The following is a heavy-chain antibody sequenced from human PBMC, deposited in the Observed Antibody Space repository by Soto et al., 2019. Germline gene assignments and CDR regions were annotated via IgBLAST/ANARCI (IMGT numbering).Heavy chain of an antibody. CDR3: AMVDVYVTPSPQDV. D-gene: IGHD3-16*01. CDR2: INTYNGNT. Sequence: QVQLVQSGAEVKNPGASVKVSCKASGYTFTRYGIGWARQAPGQGLEWMGWINTYNGNTNYAQNVQGRVTLTTDTSTSTAYMELRSLRSNDTGIYYCAMVDVYVTPSPQDVWGLGTTVIVSS. CDR1: GYTFTRYG. V-gene: IGHV1-18*01. J-gene: IGHJ6*02.